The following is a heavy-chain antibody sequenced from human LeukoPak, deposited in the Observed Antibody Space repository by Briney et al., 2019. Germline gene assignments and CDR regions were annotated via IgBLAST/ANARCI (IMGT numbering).Heavy chain of an antibody. V-gene: IGHV4-39*01. CDR1: GGSISSSSYY. D-gene: IGHD3-10*01. J-gene: IGHJ6*02. CDR3: ARHGYYYGSGSYPYGMDV. CDR2: IYYSGST. Sequence: PSETLSLTCTVSGGSISSSSYYWGWIRQPPGKGLEWIGSIYYSGSTYYNPSLKSRVTISVDTSKNQFSLKLSSVTAADTAVYYCARHGYYYGSGSYPYGMDVWGQGTTVTVSS.